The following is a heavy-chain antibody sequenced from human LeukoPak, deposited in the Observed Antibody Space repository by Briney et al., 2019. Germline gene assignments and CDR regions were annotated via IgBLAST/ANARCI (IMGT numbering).Heavy chain of an antibody. Sequence: ASVKVSCKASGYTFTGYYMHWVRQAPRQGLEWMGWINPNSGGTNYAQKFQGRVTMTRDTSISTAYMELSRLRSDDTAVYYCAVLDYDSSGYSTNFDYWGQGTLVTVSS. CDR1: GYTFTGYY. CDR3: AVLDYDSSGYSTNFDY. CDR2: INPNSGGT. V-gene: IGHV1-2*02. J-gene: IGHJ4*02. D-gene: IGHD3-22*01.